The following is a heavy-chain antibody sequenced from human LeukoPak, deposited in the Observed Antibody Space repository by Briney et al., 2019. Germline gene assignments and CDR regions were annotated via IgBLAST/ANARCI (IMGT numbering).Heavy chain of an antibody. V-gene: IGHV3-30*03. D-gene: IGHD2-2*01. Sequence: GGSLRLSCAASGFTFSSYGMHWVRQAPGKGLEWVAVISYDGSNKYYADSVKGRFTISRDNSKNTLYLQMNSLRAEDTAVYYCAVETIVVVPAPSWGQGTLVTVSS. CDR1: GFTFSSYG. CDR2: ISYDGSNK. J-gene: IGHJ5*02. CDR3: AVETIVVVPAPS.